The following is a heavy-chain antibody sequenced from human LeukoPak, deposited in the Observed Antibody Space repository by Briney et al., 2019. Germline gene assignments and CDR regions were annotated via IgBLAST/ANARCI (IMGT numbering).Heavy chain of an antibody. J-gene: IGHJ4*02. CDR2: ISSGGGST. Sequence: GTLRLSCAASGLTVSSNYMSWVRRAPGKGLEWVSVISSGGGSTNYADSVRGRFTISRHNSKNTLYLQMNSLRVEDTAVYYCARVAAAGPFDYWGQGTLVTVSS. D-gene: IGHD6-13*01. V-gene: IGHV3-53*04. CDR3: ARVAAAGPFDY. CDR1: GLTVSSNY.